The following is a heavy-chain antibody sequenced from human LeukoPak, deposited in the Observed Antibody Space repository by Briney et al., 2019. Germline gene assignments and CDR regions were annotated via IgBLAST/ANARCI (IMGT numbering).Heavy chain of an antibody. D-gene: IGHD1-1*01. CDR2: IYYNGST. CDR1: GGSITNYY. V-gene: IGHV4-59*01. Sequence: KTSETLSLTCTVSGGSITNYYWIWIRQPPGKGLEWIGYIYYNGSTNYNPSLKSRVALSVDTSKNQFSLKVNSVTPTDAAVYYCARVSPTGGLAYWGQGTLVTVSS. J-gene: IGHJ4*02. CDR3: ARVSPTGGLAY.